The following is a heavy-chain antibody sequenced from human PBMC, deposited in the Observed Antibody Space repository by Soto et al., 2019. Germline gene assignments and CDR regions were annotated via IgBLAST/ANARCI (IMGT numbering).Heavy chain of an antibody. CDR3: DRVGGTRGWY. V-gene: IGHV4-59*01. J-gene: IGHJ4*02. D-gene: IGHD2-15*01. CDR2: KHDSGRS. CDR1: SDSITNYY. Sequence: QVHLQESGPGLVKPSETLSLTCIVSSDSITNYYWTWIRQSPGKGLEWIGYKHDSGRSNYNPSLKTRFKLSVDTPKNQFSVVLLSVTAADTVVSYCDRVGGTRGWYWGQGTLVTVSS.